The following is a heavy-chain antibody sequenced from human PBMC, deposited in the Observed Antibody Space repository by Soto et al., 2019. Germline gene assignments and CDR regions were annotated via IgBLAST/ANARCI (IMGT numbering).Heavy chain of an antibody. V-gene: IGHV3-7*05. CDR3: ARDVSPGSGGYSVDAFDI. Sequence: EVQLVESGGGLVQPGGSLRLSCAASGFAFGSSWMTWVRQAPGKGLEWVANIKGDGSAKSYLDSVRGRFTVSRDNAENSLFLQMNILRAEHTALYYRARDVSPGSGGYSVDAFDIWGQGTRVTVSS. D-gene: IGHD6-25*01. J-gene: IGHJ3*02. CDR2: IKGDGSAK. CDR1: GFAFGSSW.